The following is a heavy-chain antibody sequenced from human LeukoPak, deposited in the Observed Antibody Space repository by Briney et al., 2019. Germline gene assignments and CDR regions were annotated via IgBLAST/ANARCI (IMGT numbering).Heavy chain of an antibody. J-gene: IGHJ4*02. CDR3: ARDISSSSGGY. CDR1: GFTFSSYA. CDR2: ISYDGSNK. D-gene: IGHD6-6*01. V-gene: IGHV3-30-3*01. Sequence: GGSLRLSCAASGFTFSSYAMHWVRQAPSKGLEWVAVISYDGSNKYYADSVKGRFTISRDNSKNTLYLQMNSLRAEDTAVYYCARDISSSSGGYWGQGTLVTVSS.